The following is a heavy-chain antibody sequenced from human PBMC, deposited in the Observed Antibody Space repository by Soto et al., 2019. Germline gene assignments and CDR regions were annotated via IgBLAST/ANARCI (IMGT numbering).Heavy chain of an antibody. CDR3: ARGDIAVVPAAPIGYYFDY. Sequence: QVQLVQSGAEVQKPGSSVKVSCKASGGTFSSYAISWVRQAPGQGLEWMGGIIPIFGTANYAQKFQGRVTITADKSTSTAYMELSSLRSEDTAVYYCARGDIAVVPAAPIGYYFDYWGQGTLVTVSS. CDR2: IIPIFGTA. J-gene: IGHJ4*02. CDR1: GGTFSSYA. D-gene: IGHD2-2*01. V-gene: IGHV1-69*06.